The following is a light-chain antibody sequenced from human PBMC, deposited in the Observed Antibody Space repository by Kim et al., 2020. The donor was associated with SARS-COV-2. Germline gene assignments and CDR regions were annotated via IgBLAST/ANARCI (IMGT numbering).Light chain of an antibody. CDR3: AAWDDSLNGYV. J-gene: IGLJ1*01. CDR1: SSSIGSNT. V-gene: IGLV1-44*01. CDR2: SNN. Sequence: QSVLTQPPSASGTPGQRVTISCSGSSSSIGSNTVNWYQQLPGTAPKLLIYSNNPRPSGVPDRFSGSKSGTSASLAISGLQSEDEADYYCAAWDDSLNGYVFGTGTKVSV.